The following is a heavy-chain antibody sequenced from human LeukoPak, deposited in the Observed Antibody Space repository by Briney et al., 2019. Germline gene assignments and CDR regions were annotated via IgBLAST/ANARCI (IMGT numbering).Heavy chain of an antibody. CDR2: IYYSGST. Sequence: SETLSLTCTVSGGSISSYYWSWIRQPPGKGLEWIGYIYYSGSTNYNPSLKSRVTISVDTSKNQFSLKLSSVTAADTAVYYCARVEMVRGVNRFDYWGQGTLVTVSS. CDR1: GGSISSYY. D-gene: IGHD3-10*01. CDR3: ARVEMVRGVNRFDY. J-gene: IGHJ4*02. V-gene: IGHV4-59*01.